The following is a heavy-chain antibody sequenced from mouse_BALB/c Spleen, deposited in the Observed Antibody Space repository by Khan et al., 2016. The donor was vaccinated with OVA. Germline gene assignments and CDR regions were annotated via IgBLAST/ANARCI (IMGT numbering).Heavy chain of an antibody. Sequence: EVELVESGGGLVQPGGSRKLSCTASGFTFGSFGMHWVRQAPEKGLEWVAYISSDSFTPNYAAPVTGRFTISRDNPRNTLFLQMTRVRSEDTAMYYCARANCDCFAYWGQGNLVNVSA. V-gene: IGHV5-17*02. D-gene: IGHD4-1*01. CDR3: ARANCDCFAY. CDR1: GFTFGSFG. CDR2: ISSDSFTP. J-gene: IGHJ3*01.